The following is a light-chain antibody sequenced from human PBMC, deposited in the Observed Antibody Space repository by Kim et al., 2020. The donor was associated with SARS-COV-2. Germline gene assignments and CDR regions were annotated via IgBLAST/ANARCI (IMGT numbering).Light chain of an antibody. Sequence: DIQMTQSPSSLSASVGDRVTITCRASQSISIYLNWYQQTPGKAPNLLIYAASRLQSGVPSRFSGSGSGTDFTLTISSLQPEDSATYYCQQSYTTPSTFGQGTKLEI. CDR2: AAS. V-gene: IGKV1-39*01. CDR3: QQSYTTPST. J-gene: IGKJ2*02. CDR1: QSISIY.